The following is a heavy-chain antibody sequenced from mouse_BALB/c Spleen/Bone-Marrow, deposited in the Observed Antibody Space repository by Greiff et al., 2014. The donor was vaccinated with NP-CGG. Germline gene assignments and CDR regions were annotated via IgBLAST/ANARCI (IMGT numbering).Heavy chain of an antibody. CDR1: GHSFTGYN. D-gene: IGHD2-14*01. V-gene: IGHV1-39*01. CDR3: TRSRAYFRDWFAY. Sequence: EVQLQQSGPELEKPGASVKISCKASGHSFTGYNMNWVKQSHGKSLEWIGNIDPYYGTTTFNQKFKDKATLTVDKSPSTAYMQLKSLTSEDSAVYYCTRSRAYFRDWFAYWGQGTLVTVSA. J-gene: IGHJ3*01. CDR2: IDPYYGTT.